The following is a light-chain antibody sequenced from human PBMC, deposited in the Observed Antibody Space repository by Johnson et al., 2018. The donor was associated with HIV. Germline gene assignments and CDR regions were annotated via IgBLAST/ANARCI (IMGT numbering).Light chain of an antibody. J-gene: IGLJ1*01. CDR1: SSNIGNNY. CDR2: ENN. CDR3: GTWDSSLSALYG. Sequence: QAVLTQPPSVSAAPGQKVTISCSGSSSNIGNNYVSWYQQLPGTAPKLLIYENNKRPSGIPDRFSGSKSGTSATLGITGLQTGDEADYYCGTWDSSLSALYGFGTGTKVTFL. V-gene: IGLV1-51*02.